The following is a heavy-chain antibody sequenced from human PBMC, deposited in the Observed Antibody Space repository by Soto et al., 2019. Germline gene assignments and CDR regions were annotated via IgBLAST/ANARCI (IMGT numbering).Heavy chain of an antibody. CDR1: GYTFTGYY. CDR3: ARESSDKCYTCGMDV. Sequence: ASVKVSCKASGYTFTGYYMHWVRQAPVQGLGWMGWINPNSGGTNYAQKFQGRVTMTRDTSISTAYMELSSLRSEDTAVYYCARESSDKCYTCGMDVWGQGTTVTVSS. D-gene: IGHD3-16*02. V-gene: IGHV1-2*02. CDR2: INPNSGGT. J-gene: IGHJ6*02.